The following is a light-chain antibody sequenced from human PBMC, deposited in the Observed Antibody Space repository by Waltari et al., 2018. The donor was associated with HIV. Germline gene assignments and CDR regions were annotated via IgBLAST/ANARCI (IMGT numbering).Light chain of an antibody. CDR1: QSISNN. Sequence: DIQMTQSPSSLSASVGDRVTITCRASQSISNNLNWYQQKLGKAPKLLIYSASILESGVPARFSGSGSGTDFTLTISSLQPEDFATDYCQESFSFGPGTKVDIK. V-gene: IGKV1-39*01. CDR3: QESFS. CDR2: SAS. J-gene: IGKJ3*01.